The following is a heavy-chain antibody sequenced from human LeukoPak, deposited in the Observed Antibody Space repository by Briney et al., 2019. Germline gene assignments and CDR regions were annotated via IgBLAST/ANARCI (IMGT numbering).Heavy chain of an antibody. D-gene: IGHD2-15*01. Sequence: PGGSLRLSCAASGFTFSSYAMSWVRQAPGKGLEWVSAISGSGGSTYYADSVKGRFTISRDNSKNTLYLQMNSLRAEDTAVYYCAKGREYCSGGSCYSLWGQGTLVTVSS. CDR3: AKGREYCSGGSCYSL. J-gene: IGHJ4*02. CDR1: GFTFSSYA. V-gene: IGHV3-23*01. CDR2: ISGSGGST.